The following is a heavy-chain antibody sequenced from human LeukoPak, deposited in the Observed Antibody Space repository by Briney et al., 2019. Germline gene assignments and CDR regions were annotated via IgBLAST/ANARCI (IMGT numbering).Heavy chain of an antibody. Sequence: SETLSLTCAVYGGSFSGYYWSWIRQPPGKGLEWIGEINHSGSTNYNPSLKSRVTISVDTSKNQFSLKLSSVTAADTAVYYCARDQGGYSSSPGEFDYWGQGTLVTVSS. J-gene: IGHJ4*02. CDR3: ARDQGGYSSSPGEFDY. D-gene: IGHD6-6*01. V-gene: IGHV4-34*01. CDR1: GGSFSGYY. CDR2: INHSGST.